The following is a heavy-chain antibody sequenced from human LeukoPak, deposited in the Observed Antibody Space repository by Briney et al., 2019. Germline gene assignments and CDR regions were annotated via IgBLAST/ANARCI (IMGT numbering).Heavy chain of an antibody. J-gene: IGHJ4*02. CDR1: GYTFTSYG. CDR2: ISAYNGNT. Sequence: ASVKVSCKASGYTFTSYGISWVRQAPGQGLEWMGWISAYNGNTNYAQKLQGRVTMTTDTSTSTAYMELRSLRSDDTAVYYCAGDRLGDTAMVGGEFDYWGQGTLVTVSS. CDR3: AGDRLGDTAMVGGEFDY. V-gene: IGHV1-18*01. D-gene: IGHD5-18*01.